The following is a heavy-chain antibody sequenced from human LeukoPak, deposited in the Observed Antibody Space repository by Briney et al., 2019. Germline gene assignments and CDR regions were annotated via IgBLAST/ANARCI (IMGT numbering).Heavy chain of an antibody. J-gene: IGHJ4*02. CDR2: ISAYNGNT. V-gene: IGHV1-18*01. D-gene: IGHD5-12*01. CDR1: GYTFTSYG. Sequence: ASVKVSCKASGYTFTSYGISWVRQAPGQGLEWMGWISAYNGNTNYAQKLQGRVTMTTDTSTSTAYMELRSLRSEDTAVYYCARGAVVIVATGPKYYFDYWGQGTLVTVSS. CDR3: ARGAVVIVATGPKYYFDY.